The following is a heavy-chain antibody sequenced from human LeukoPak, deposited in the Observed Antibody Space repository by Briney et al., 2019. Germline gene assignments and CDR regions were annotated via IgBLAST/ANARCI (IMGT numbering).Heavy chain of an antibody. Sequence: NPSETLSLTCTVSGGSISSYYWSWIRQPPGKGQEWIGYIYYSGSTNYNPSLKSRVTISVDTSKNQFSLKLSSVTAADTAVYYCARDTGDYGDSWGQGTLVTVSS. CDR2: IYYSGST. CDR1: GGSISSYY. CDR3: ARDTGDYGDS. J-gene: IGHJ4*02. D-gene: IGHD4-11*01. V-gene: IGHV4-59*01.